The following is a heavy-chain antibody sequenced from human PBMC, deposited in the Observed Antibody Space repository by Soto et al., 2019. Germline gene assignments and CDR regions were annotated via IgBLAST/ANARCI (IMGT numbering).Heavy chain of an antibody. CDR3: AKARGSSSSMRYGLDV. CDR2: ISVSGAAT. D-gene: IGHD6-13*01. V-gene: IGHV3-23*01. CDR1: GCTFSSYA. Sequence: PGGSLRLSCAASGCTFSSYAMSWVRQAPGKGLDWVAVISVSGAATYYADSVRGRFTISRDNSENTLYLQMSSLRAEDTALYYCAKARGSSSSMRYGLDVWGQGSMVTVSS. J-gene: IGHJ6*02.